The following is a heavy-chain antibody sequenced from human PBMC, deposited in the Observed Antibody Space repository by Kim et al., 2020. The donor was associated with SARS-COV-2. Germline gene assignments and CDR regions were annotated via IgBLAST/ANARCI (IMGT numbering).Heavy chain of an antibody. Sequence: SETLSLTCTVSGGSISSSSYYWGWIRQPPGKGLEWIGSIYYSGSTYYNPSLKSRVTISVDTSKNQFSLKLSSVTAADTAVYYCARQVTMVRGVIQYYYYGMDAWGQGTTVTVSS. V-gene: IGHV4-39*01. J-gene: IGHJ6*02. D-gene: IGHD3-10*01. CDR2: IYYSGST. CDR1: GGSISSSSYY. CDR3: ARQVTMVRGVIQYYYYGMDA.